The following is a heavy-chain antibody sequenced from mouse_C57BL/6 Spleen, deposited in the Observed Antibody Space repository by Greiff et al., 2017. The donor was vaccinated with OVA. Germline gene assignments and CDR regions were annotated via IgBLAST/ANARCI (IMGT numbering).Heavy chain of an antibody. CDR1: GYTFTSYW. CDR3: AREGPGHFDY. V-gene: IGHV1-64*01. J-gene: IGHJ2*01. Sequence: QVQLKQSGAELVKPGASVKLSCKASGYTFTSYWMHWVKQRPGQGLEWIGMIHPNSGSTNYNEKFKSKATLTVDKSSSTAYMQLSSLTSEDSAVYYCAREGPGHFDYWGQGTTLTVSS. CDR2: IHPNSGST.